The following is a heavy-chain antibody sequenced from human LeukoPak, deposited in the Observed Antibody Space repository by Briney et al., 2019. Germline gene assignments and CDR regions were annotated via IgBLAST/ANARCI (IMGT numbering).Heavy chain of an antibody. CDR1: GYTFTGYG. V-gene: IGHV1-18*01. CDR3: ARETGFTGVIGYYFDY. D-gene: IGHD4-23*01. CDR2: ISAYNGNT. J-gene: IGHJ4*02. Sequence: GASVKVSCKASGYTFTGYGISWVRQAPGQGLEWMGWISAYNGNTNYAQKLQGRVTMTTDTSTSTAYMELRSLRSDDTAVYYCARETGFTGVIGYYFDYWGQGTLVTVSS.